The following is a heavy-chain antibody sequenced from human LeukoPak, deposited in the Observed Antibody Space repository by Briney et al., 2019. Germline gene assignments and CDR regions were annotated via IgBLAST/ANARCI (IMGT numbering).Heavy chain of an antibody. CDR3: ARGDSSSCYSGAFDI. D-gene: IGHD6-13*01. V-gene: IGHV4-59*01. J-gene: IGHJ3*02. CDR2: IYSSGNT. Sequence: SESLSLTCILSLGSISSYYWSWIRQPPGEGREWTGYIYSSGNTNYTPSLQSPVTISIDTSKNQFSLKLSSVTAADTAVYYCARGDSSSCYSGAFDIWGQGTMVTVSS. CDR1: LGSISSYY.